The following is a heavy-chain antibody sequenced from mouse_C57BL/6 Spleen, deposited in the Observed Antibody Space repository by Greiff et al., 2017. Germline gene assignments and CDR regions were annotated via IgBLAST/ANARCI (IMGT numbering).Heavy chain of an antibody. CDR1: GYTFTSYW. CDR2: IDPSDSYT. Sequence: QVQLQQSGAELVMPGASVKLSCKASGYTFTSYWMHWVKQRPGQGLEWIGEIDPSDSYTNYTQKFKGKSTLTVDKSSSTAYMQLSSLTSEDSAVYDSARSREGFAYWGQGTLVTVSA. V-gene: IGHV1-69*01. J-gene: IGHJ3*01. CDR3: ARSREGFAY.